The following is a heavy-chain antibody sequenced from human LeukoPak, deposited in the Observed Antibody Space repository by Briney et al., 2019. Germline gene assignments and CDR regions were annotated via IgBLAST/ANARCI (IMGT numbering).Heavy chain of an antibody. V-gene: IGHV1-18*01. CDR3: ARDGDGHNYGLIDF. CDR2: ISARNGNR. Sequence: ASVKVSCKTSGYSLSSCGFSWVRQAPGQGLEWMAWISARNGNRNFAQKFQDRVLLTTDTSTNTAYMELRSLKSDDTAVYYCARDGDGHNYGLIDFWGQGTLVSVSS. J-gene: IGHJ4*02. D-gene: IGHD5-24*01. CDR1: GYSLSSCG.